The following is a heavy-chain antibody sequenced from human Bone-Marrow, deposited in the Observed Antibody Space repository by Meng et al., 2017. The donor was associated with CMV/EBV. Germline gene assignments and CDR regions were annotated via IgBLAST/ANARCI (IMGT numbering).Heavy chain of an antibody. CDR3: AKIGSFTYYYYGMDV. CDR1: GFTFSSYS. D-gene: IGHD1-26*01. J-gene: IGHJ6*02. CDR2: VYSGGSAT. V-gene: IGHV3-23*03. Sequence: GGSLRLSCAASGFTFSSYSMNWVRQAPGKGLEWVSVVYSGGSATYYADSVKGRFTISRDNSNNILFLQMDSLGAEDTAVYYCAKIGSFTYYYYGMDVWGQGTTVTVSS.